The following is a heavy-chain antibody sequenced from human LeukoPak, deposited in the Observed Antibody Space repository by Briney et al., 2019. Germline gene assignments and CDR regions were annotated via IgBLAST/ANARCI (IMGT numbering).Heavy chain of an antibody. D-gene: IGHD3-16*01. CDR3: ARDGGSLDYYYYGMDV. Sequence: GASVKVSCKASGYTFTSYAMNWVRQAPGQGLEWMGWINTNTGSPTYAQGFTGRFVFSLDTSVSTAYLQISSLKAEDTAVYYCARDGGSLDYYYYGMDVWGQGTTVTVSS. CDR2: INTNTGSP. V-gene: IGHV7-4-1*02. CDR1: GYTFTSYA. J-gene: IGHJ6*02.